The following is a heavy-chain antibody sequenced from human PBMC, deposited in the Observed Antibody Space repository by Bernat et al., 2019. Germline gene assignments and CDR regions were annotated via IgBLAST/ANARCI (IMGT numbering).Heavy chain of an antibody. CDR1: GGSISSSSYY. CDR2: IYYSGST. J-gene: IGHJ3*02. Sequence: QLQLQESGPGLVKPSETLSLTCTVSGGSISSSSYYWGWIRQPPGKGLEWIGSIYYSGSTYYNPSLKSRVTISVDTPKNQFSLKLSSVTAADTAVYYCARTSADCSGGSCYRGVDAFDIWGQGTMVTVSS. V-gene: IGHV4-39*01. CDR3: ARTSADCSGGSCYRGVDAFDI. D-gene: IGHD2-15*01.